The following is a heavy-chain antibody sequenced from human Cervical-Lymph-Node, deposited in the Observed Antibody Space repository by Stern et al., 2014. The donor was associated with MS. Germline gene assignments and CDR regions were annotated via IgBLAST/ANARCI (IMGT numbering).Heavy chain of an antibody. V-gene: IGHV1-69*01. J-gene: IGHJ5*02. CDR1: GGTFSKFP. Sequence: QVQLVQSGAEVTKPGSSVKVSCKASGGTFSKFPSSWVRQAPGQGLELMGGIFPVFGTPTYAQEFRGRVTITADVSTSTVYMELSSLRSDDTAVYYCALSSETSDRCYSLGYDLWGQGTLVTVSS. CDR2: IFPVFGTP. CDR3: ALSSETSDRCYSLGYDL. D-gene: IGHD1-14*01.